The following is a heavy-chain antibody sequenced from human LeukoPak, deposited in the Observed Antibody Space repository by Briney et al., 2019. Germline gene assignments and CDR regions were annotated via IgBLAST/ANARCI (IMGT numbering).Heavy chain of an antibody. Sequence: PGGSLRLSCAASGFTFSSYSMNWVRQAPGKGLEWVSAISSSSSYIYFADSVKGRFTISRDNAKNSLYLQTNSLRAEDTAVYYCARDSLDYYDSRGYAYYYYMDVWGKGTTVTVSS. CDR3: ARDSLDYYDSRGYAYYYYMDV. V-gene: IGHV3-21*01. CDR1: GFTFSSYS. CDR2: ISSSSSYI. J-gene: IGHJ6*03. D-gene: IGHD3-22*01.